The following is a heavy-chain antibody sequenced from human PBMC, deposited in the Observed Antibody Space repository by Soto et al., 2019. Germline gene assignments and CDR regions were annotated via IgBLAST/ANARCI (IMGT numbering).Heavy chain of an antibody. J-gene: IGHJ4*02. D-gene: IGHD2-2*01. CDR1: GFTFSSYA. Sequence: EVQLLESGGGLVQPGGSLRLSCAASGFTFSSYAMSWVRQAPGKGLEWGSAISGSGGSTYYADSVKARFTISRDNSKNTLYLQMNSLRAEDTAVYYCAKDPRRYCSSTSCSTFDYWGQGTLVTVSS. CDR3: AKDPRRYCSSTSCSTFDY. V-gene: IGHV3-23*01. CDR2: ISGSGGST.